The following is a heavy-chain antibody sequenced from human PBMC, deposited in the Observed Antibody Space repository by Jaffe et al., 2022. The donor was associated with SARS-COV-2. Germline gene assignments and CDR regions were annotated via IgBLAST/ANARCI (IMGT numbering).Heavy chain of an antibody. CDR3: ARDRAGFDY. CDR2: IYTSGST. Sequence: QVQLQESGPGLVKPSQTLSLTCTVSGGSISSGSYYWSWIRQPAGKGLEWIGRIYTSGSTNYNPSLKSRVTISVDTSKNQFSLKLSSVTAADTAVYYCARDRAGFDYWGQGTLVTVSS. V-gene: IGHV4-61*02. D-gene: IGHD6-13*01. J-gene: IGHJ4*02. CDR1: GGSISSGSYY.